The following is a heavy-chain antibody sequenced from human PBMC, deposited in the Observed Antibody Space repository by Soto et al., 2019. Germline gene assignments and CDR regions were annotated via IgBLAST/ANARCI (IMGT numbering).Heavy chain of an antibody. J-gene: IGHJ4*02. V-gene: IGHV1-69*04. CDR2: IIPILGIA. Sequence: SVKVSCKASGGTFSSYIISWVRQAPGQGLEWMGRIIPILGIANYAQKFQGRVTITADKSTSTAYMELSSLRSEDTAVYYCARETLGIAAAGTLNWGQGTLVTVSS. CDR1: GGTFSSYI. CDR3: ARETLGIAAAGTLN. D-gene: IGHD6-13*01.